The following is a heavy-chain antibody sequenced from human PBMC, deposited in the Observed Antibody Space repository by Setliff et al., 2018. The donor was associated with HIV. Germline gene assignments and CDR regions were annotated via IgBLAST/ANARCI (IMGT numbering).Heavy chain of an antibody. Sequence: SVKVSCKASGGAFSSYALSWVRQAPGQGLEWMGGIIPIFGTANYAQKFQGRVTITTDESTSTAYMELNSLRSEDTAMYYCATLDYYGSQTYNLALHYWGQGTLVTVSS. CDR2: IIPIFGTA. D-gene: IGHD3-10*01. V-gene: IGHV1-69*05. CDR3: ATLDYYGSQTYNLALHY. CDR1: GGAFSSYA. J-gene: IGHJ4*02.